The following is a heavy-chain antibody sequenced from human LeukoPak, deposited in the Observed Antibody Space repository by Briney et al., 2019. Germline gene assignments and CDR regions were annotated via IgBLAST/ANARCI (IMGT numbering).Heavy chain of an antibody. CDR3: ARHLSRAEYFQH. J-gene: IGHJ1*01. Sequence: SETLSLTCTVSGDSISSSFYYWGWIRQPPGKGLEWIGSIYYSGSTYYNPSLKSRVTISVDTSKNQFSLKLSSVTAADTAVYYCARHLSRAEYFQHWGQGTLVTVSS. CDR2: IYYSGST. V-gene: IGHV4-39*01. CDR1: GDSISSSFYY. D-gene: IGHD3-16*02.